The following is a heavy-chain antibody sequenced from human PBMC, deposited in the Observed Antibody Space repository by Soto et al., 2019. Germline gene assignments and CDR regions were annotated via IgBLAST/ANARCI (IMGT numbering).Heavy chain of an antibody. CDR3: ARHTPSYYDILTGYYSGYGMDV. V-gene: IGHV4-59*08. CDR1: GGSINHYY. CDR2: IYYSGST. Sequence: PSETLSLTCTVSGGSINHYYWSWIRQPPGKGLEWIGYIYYSGSTNYNPSLKSRVTISVDTSKNQFSLKLSSVTAADTAVYYCARHTPSYYDILTGYYSGYGMDVWGQGTTVTVS. J-gene: IGHJ6*02. D-gene: IGHD3-9*01.